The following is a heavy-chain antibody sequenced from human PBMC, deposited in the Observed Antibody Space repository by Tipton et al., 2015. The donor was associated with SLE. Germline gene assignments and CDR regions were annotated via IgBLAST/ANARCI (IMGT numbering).Heavy chain of an antibody. D-gene: IGHD3-3*01. CDR3: ATLGRGFWSGMDS. J-gene: IGHJ4*02. CDR1: RGSISSYY. Sequence: LRLSCTVSRGSISSYYWSWIRQPPGQGLEWIGHVFYNGETNYNPSLKGRVTISLDTSMKQFSLNLMSVTSADTAVYYCATLGRGFWSGMDSWGQGTLVTVSS. CDR2: VFYNGET. V-gene: IGHV4-59*01.